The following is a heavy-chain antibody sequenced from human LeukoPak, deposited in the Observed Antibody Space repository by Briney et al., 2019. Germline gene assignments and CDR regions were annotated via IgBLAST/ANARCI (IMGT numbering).Heavy chain of an antibody. Sequence: SETLSLTCTVSGYSISSGYYWGWIRQPPGKGLEWIGSIYHSGSTYYNPSLKSRVTISVDTSKNQFSLKLSSVTAADTAVYYCASTTSDYGVDYWGQGTLVTVSS. V-gene: IGHV4-38-2*02. CDR2: IYHSGST. J-gene: IGHJ4*02. CDR1: GYSISSGYY. D-gene: IGHD4-17*01. CDR3: ASTTSDYGVDY.